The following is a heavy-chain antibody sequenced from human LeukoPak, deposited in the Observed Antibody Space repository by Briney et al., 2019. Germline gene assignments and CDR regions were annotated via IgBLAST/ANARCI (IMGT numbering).Heavy chain of an antibody. V-gene: IGHV3-21*01. CDR3: ARDRITMIVVAKDAFDI. CDR1: GFTFSSYS. Sequence: PGGSLRLSCAASGFTFSSYSMNWVRQAPGKGLEWVSSISSSSSYIYYADSVKGRFTISRDNAKNSLYLQMNSLRAEDTAVYYCARDRITMIVVAKDAFDIWGQGTMVTASS. J-gene: IGHJ3*02. D-gene: IGHD3-22*01. CDR2: ISSSSSYI.